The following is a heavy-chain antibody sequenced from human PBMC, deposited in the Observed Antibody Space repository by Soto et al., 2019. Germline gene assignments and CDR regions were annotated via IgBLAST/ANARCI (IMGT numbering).Heavy chain of an antibody. V-gene: IGHV4-34*01. CDR1: GGSFSGYY. CDR3: ARGPAYSSSWCIDY. D-gene: IGHD6-13*01. Sequence: QVQLQQWGAGLLKPSETLSLTCAVYGGSFSGYYWSWIRQPPGKGLEWIGEINHSGSTNYNPSLKSRVTISVDTSKNQFPLKLSSVTAADTAVYYCARGPAYSSSWCIDYWGQGTLVTVSS. J-gene: IGHJ4*02. CDR2: INHSGST.